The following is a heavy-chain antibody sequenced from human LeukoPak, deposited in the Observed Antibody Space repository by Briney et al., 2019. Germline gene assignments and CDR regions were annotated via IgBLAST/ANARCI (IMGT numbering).Heavy chain of an antibody. CDR2: INHSGST. CDR1: GGSFSGYY. D-gene: IGHD3-16*02. J-gene: IGHJ4*02. Sequence: PSETLSLTCAVYGGSFSGYYWSWIRQPPGKGLEWIGEINHSGSTNYNPSLKSRVTISADTSKNQFSLKLSSVTAADTAVYYCARALILGYVWGSYRYTRALFDYWGQGTLVTVSS. CDR3: ARALILGYVWGSYRYTRALFDY. V-gene: IGHV4-34*01.